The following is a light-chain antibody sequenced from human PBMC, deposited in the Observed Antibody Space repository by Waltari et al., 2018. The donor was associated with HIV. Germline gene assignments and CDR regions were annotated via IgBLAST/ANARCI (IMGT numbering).Light chain of an antibody. J-gene: IGLJ3*02. Sequence: QSMLTQPPSMSAAPGQMVTISCSGSTTNLGSNSATWYQPVPGTAPKLLIYENNKRSSGIPDRFSGSKSETSATLGITGLQTGDEADYYCGTWDNSLSVWVFGGGTKLTVL. CDR1: TTNLGSNS. CDR2: ENN. V-gene: IGLV1-51*02. CDR3: GTWDNSLSVWV.